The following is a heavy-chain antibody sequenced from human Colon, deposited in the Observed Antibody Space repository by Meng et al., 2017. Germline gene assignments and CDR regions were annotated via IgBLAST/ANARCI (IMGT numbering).Heavy chain of an antibody. V-gene: IGHV3-15*01. Sequence: EVQLVESGGGLVTPGGSFRLSCAAPGFTFSNAWMSWVRQAPGKGLEWVGRIKKKTDGGTTDYAAPVKGRFTISRDDSKNTLHLQMNSLKTEDTAVYYCTTGSSWGQGTLVTVSS. CDR2: IKKKTDGGTT. D-gene: IGHD1-26*01. J-gene: IGHJ5*02. CDR1: GFTFSNAW. CDR3: TTGSS.